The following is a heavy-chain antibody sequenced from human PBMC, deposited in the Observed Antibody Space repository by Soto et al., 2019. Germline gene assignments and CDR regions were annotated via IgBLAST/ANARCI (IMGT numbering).Heavy chain of an antibody. J-gene: IGHJ4*02. CDR3: ARESEDLTSNFDY. CDR2: ISSTTNYI. Sequence: EVQLVESGGGLVKPGGSLRLSCAASGFTFTRYRMNWVRQAPGKGLEWVSSISSTTNYIYYGGSVKGLFTISRDNGKKSLYLEIPSLRAEDTAVYYCARESEDLTSNFDYWGQGTLVNVSS. CDR1: GFTFTRYR. V-gene: IGHV3-21*01.